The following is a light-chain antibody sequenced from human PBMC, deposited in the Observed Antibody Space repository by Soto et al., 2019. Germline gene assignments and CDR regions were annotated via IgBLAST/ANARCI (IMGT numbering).Light chain of an antibody. CDR3: QQRSNWPLN. J-gene: IGKJ4*01. Sequence: EIVLTQSPATQSLSPGERATLSCKASQSVSSYLAWYQQKPGQAPRLVIYDASNRATGIPARFSGSGSGTDFTLTFSSLEPEDNAVYYCQQRSNWPLNFGGGTKVEIK. CDR2: DAS. V-gene: IGKV3-11*01. CDR1: QSVSSY.